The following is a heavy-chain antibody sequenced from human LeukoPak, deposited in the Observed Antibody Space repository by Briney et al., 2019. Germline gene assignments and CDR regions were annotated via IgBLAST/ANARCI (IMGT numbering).Heavy chain of an antibody. CDR3: AKCSSSGYSIYSYYYMDV. V-gene: IGHV3-23*01. D-gene: IGHD3-22*01. CDR2: ISGSGGRT. J-gene: IGHJ6*03. Sequence: GGSLRLSCAASGFTFSSYAMSWVRQAPGKGLEWVSAISGSGGRTYYAYSVKGRFTISRDNSKNTLYLQMNSLRAEDTAVYYCAKCSSSGYSIYSYYYMDVWGKGTTVTVSS. CDR1: GFTFSSYA.